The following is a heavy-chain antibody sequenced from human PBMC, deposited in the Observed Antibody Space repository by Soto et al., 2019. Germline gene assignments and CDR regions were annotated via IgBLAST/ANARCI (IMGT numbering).Heavy chain of an antibody. V-gene: IGHV3-7*05. CDR2: IKQDGSEK. Sequence: GGSLRLSCAASGFTFSSYWMSWVRQAPGKGLEWVANIKQDGSEKYYVDSVKGRFTISRDNAKNSLYLQMNSLRAEDTAVYYCARVPGLSSSKSDHIVVVTAIKYYWGQGTLVTVSS. D-gene: IGHD2-21*02. J-gene: IGHJ4*02. CDR1: GFTFSSYW. CDR3: ARVPGLSSSKSDHIVVVTAIKYY.